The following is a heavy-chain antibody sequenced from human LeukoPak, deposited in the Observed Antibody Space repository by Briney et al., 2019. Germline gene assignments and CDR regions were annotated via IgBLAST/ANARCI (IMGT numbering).Heavy chain of an antibody. CDR1: GYTFTSYY. V-gene: IGHV1-46*03. D-gene: IGHD3-3*01. CDR2: INPSGGST. Sequence: ASVKVSCKASGYTFTSYYMHWVRQAPGQGLEWMGIINPSGGSTSYAQKFQGRVTMTRDTSTSTVYMELSSLRSEDTAVYYCARARVNDFWSGYFDHWGQGTLVTVSS. J-gene: IGHJ4*02. CDR3: ARARVNDFWSGYFDH.